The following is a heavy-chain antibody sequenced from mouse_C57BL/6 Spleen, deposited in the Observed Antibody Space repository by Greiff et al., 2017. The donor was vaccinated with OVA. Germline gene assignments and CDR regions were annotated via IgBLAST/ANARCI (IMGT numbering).Heavy chain of an antibody. D-gene: IGHD2-5*01. CDR2: IDPNSGGP. Sequence: QVQLQQPGAELVKPGASVKLSCKASGYTFTSYGMHWVKQRPGRGLEWIGRIDPNSGGPKYNEKFKSKATLTVDKPASTAYMQLSSLTSEYSAVYYCAREGAYYSNYRGFDYWGQGTTLTVSS. CDR3: AREGAYYSNYRGFDY. J-gene: IGHJ2*01. CDR1: GYTFTSYG. V-gene: IGHV1-72*01.